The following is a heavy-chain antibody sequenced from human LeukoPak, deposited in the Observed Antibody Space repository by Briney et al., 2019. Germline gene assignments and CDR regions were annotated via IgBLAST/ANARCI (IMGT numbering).Heavy chain of an antibody. CDR1: GGSFSGYY. CDR2: INHSGST. Sequence: SETLSLTCAVYGGSFSGYYWSWIRQPPGKGLEWIGEINHSGSTNYNPSLKSRVTISVDTSKNQFSLKLSSVTAADTAVYYCARGLGNQLYSSGWYTRPVYGMDVWGQWTTVTVSS. V-gene: IGHV4-34*01. CDR3: ARGLGNQLYSSGWYTRPVYGMDV. D-gene: IGHD6-19*01. J-gene: IGHJ6*02.